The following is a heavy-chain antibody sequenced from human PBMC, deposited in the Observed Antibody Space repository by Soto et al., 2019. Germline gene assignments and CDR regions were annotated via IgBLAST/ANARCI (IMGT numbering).Heavy chain of an antibody. Sequence: GGSLRLSCAASGFTFSNYGMTWVRQAPGKGLEWVSVISGSGDSTYYADSVKGRFTTSRDNSKNTLYLQMNSLRAEDTAIYYCAKGSFGFDYWGQGTLVTVSS. CDR3: AKGSFGFDY. CDR1: GFTFSNYG. CDR2: ISGSGDST. V-gene: IGHV3-23*01. D-gene: IGHD3-10*01. J-gene: IGHJ4*02.